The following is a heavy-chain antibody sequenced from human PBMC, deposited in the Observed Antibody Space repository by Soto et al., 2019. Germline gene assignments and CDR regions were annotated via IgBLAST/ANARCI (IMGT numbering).Heavy chain of an antibody. CDR3: ERALGSPKGVKYYYGMDV. Sequence: PGGSLRLSCAASGFTFSSYIMNWVRQAPGKGLEWVSYISSSSSTIYYADSVKGRFTISRDNAKNSLYLQMNSLRDEDTAVYYCERALGSPKGVKYYYGMDVWGQGTTVTVSS. V-gene: IGHV3-48*02. D-gene: IGHD2-21*01. CDR2: ISSSSSTI. J-gene: IGHJ6*02. CDR1: GFTFSSYI.